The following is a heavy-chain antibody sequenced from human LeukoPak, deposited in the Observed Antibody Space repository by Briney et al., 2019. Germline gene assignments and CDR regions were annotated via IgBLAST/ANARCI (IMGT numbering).Heavy chain of an antibody. CDR3: ASTPSIAVAGYFDY. CDR2: ISSSSSYI. V-gene: IGHV3-21*01. D-gene: IGHD6-19*01. CDR1: GFTFSSYS. J-gene: IGHJ4*02. Sequence: GGSLRLSCAASGFTFSSYSMNWVRQAPGKGLEWVSSISSSSSYIYYADSVKGRFTISRDNSKNTLYLQMNSLRAEDTAVYYCASTPSIAVAGYFDYWGQGTLVTVSS.